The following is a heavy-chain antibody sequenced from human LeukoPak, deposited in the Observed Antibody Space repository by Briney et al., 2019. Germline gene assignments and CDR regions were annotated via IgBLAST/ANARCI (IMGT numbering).Heavy chain of an antibody. J-gene: IGHJ4*02. V-gene: IGHV3-23*01. D-gene: IGHD3-22*01. CDR1: GFTFSSYA. Sequence: GGSLRLSCAASGFTFSSYAMSWVRQAPGKGLEWVSAISGSGGSTYYADSVKGRFTTSRDNSKNTLYLQMNSLRAEDTAVYYCAKGVSDSSGYYPYYFDYWGQGTLVTVSS. CDR3: AKGVSDSSGYYPYYFDY. CDR2: ISGSGGST.